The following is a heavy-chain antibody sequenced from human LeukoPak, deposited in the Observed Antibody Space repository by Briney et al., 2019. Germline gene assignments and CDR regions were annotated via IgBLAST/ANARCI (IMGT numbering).Heavy chain of an antibody. Sequence: GESLKISCKGSGYSFTSYWIGWVRQMPGRGLEWMGIIHPGDSDTRYSPSFQGQVTISADKSISTAYLQWSSLKASDTAMYYCARLGYSGYDYRNNWFDPWGQGTLVTVSS. J-gene: IGHJ5*02. CDR2: IHPGDSDT. D-gene: IGHD5-12*01. V-gene: IGHV5-51*01. CDR1: GYSFTSYW. CDR3: ARLGYSGYDYRNNWFDP.